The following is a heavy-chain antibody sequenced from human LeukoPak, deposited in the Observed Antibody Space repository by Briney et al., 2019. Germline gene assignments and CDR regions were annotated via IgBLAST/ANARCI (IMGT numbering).Heavy chain of an antibody. J-gene: IGHJ4*02. Sequence: GGSLRLSCAASGFTFSNYWMSWVRQTPGEGLEYLANINQVGSQTYYMDSVKGRFTISRDNAKNSLYLQMNSLRVKDTAVYYCATNSGKRFDYWGQGTLVTVSS. CDR2: INQVGSQT. CDR3: ATNSGKRFDY. D-gene: IGHD1-1*01. CDR1: GFTFSNYW. V-gene: IGHV3-7*01.